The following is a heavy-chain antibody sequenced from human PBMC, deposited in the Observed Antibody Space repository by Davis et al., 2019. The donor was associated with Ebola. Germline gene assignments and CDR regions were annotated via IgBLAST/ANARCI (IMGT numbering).Heavy chain of an antibody. CDR1: GYTFTSYD. V-gene: IGHV1-8*01. CDR2: MNPNSGNT. D-gene: IGHD6-6*01. CDR3: ARGGAARNNWFDP. Sequence: AASVKVSCKASGYTFTSYDINWVRQATGQGLEWMGWMNPNSGNTGYAQKFQGRVTMTRNTSISTAYMELSSLRSDDTAVYYCARGGAARNNWFDPWGQGTLVTVSS. J-gene: IGHJ5*02.